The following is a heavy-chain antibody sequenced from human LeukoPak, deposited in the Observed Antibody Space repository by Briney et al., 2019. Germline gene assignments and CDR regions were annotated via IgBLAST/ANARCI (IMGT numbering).Heavy chain of an antibody. D-gene: IGHD6-19*01. Sequence: SETLSLTCAVYGGSFSGYYWSWIRQPPGKGLGWIGEINHSGSTNYNPSLKSRVTISVDTSKNQFSLKLSSVTAADTAVYYCARQGSSGWYRDWFDPWGQGTLVTVSS. CDR2: INHSGST. CDR3: ARQGSSGWYRDWFDP. J-gene: IGHJ5*02. CDR1: GGSFSGYY. V-gene: IGHV4-34*01.